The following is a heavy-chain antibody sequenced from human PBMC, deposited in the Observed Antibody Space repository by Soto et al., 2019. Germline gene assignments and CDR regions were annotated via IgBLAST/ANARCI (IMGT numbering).Heavy chain of an antibody. J-gene: IGHJ3*02. V-gene: IGHV1-58*01. CDR2: IVVGSGNT. D-gene: IGHD6-19*01. Sequence: GQRLEWIGWIVVGSGNTNYAQKFQERVTITRDMSTSTAYMELSSLRSEDTAVYYCAAVGGIAVAGTREAFDIWGQGTMVTVS. CDR3: AAVGGIAVAGTREAFDI.